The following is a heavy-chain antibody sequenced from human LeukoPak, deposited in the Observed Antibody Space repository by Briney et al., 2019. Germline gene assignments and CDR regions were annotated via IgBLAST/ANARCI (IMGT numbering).Heavy chain of an antibody. CDR2: MNPNSGNT. D-gene: IGHD3-16*01. CDR1: GYTFTSYE. CDR3: ARGLRGNC. V-gene: IGHV1-8*03. Sequence: GASVKVSCKASGYTFTSYEINWVRQATGQGLEWMGWMNPNSGNTGYAQKFQGRVSITRNSSISTVYMELSSLRSEDTAVYYCARGLRGNCWGQGTLVTVSS. J-gene: IGHJ4*02.